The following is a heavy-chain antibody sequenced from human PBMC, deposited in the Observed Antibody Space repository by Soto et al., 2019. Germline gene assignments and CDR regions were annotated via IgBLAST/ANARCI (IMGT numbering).Heavy chain of an antibody. CDR3: ESFPQNGSSASSCCLFFDY. CDR2: INAGNGNT. J-gene: IGHJ4*01. Sequence: ASVKVSCKASGYTFTSYAMHLVRQAPGQRLEWMGWINAGNGNTKYSQKFQGRVTLTRDTSASTAYMELSSLRSEDTAVYYCESFPQNGSSASSCCLFFDYWRQGTLASVAS. V-gene: IGHV1-3*01. CDR1: GYTFTSYA. D-gene: IGHD2-2*01.